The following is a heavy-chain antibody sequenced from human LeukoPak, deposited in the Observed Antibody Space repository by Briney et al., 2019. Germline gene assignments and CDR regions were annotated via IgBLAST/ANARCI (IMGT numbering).Heavy chain of an antibody. CDR2: IYYSGST. Sequence: KASETLSLTCAVYGEPFSGYYWSWIRQPPGKGLEWIGYIYYSGSTYYNPSLKSRVTISVDTSKNQFSLKLSSVTAADTAVYYCARVGGYGDWSDYWGQGTLVTVSS. V-gene: IGHV4-34*09. D-gene: IGHD4-17*01. J-gene: IGHJ4*02. CDR1: GEPFSGYY. CDR3: ARVGGYGDWSDY.